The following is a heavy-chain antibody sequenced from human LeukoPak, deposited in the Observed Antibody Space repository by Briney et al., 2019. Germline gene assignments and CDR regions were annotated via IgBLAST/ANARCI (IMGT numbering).Heavy chain of an antibody. J-gene: IGHJ4*02. Sequence: SVEVSCKASEGTFSSYAISWVRQAPGQGLEWMGGIIPIFGTANYAQKFQGRVTITADESTSTAYMELSSLRSEDTAVYYCARGLAREPGDYWGQGTLVTVSS. CDR1: EGTFSSYA. CDR2: IIPIFGTA. V-gene: IGHV1-69*13. D-gene: IGHD3-9*01. CDR3: ARGLAREPGDY.